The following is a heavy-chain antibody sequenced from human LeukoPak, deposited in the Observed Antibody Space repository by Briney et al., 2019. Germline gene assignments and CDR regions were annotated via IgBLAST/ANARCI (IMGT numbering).Heavy chain of an antibody. CDR1: GGSISSYY. J-gene: IGHJ6*03. CDR2: IYYSGST. D-gene: IGHD5-18*01. CDR3: ARSKRGYSYGYLTYYYYYYMDV. Sequence: SETLSLTCTVSGGSISSYYWSWVRQPPGKGLEWVGYIYYSGSTNYNPSLKSRVTISVDTSKNQFSLTLSSVTAADTAVYYCARSKRGYSYGYLTYYYYYYMDVWGKGTTVTVSS. V-gene: IGHV4-59*01.